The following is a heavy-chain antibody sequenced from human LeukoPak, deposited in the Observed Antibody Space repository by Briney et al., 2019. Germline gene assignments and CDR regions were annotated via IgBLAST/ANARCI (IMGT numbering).Heavy chain of an antibody. Sequence: ASVKLCCKASGYTFTSYGISWVRQAPGQGVGWLGWISAYNGNTNYAQKLQGRVTMTTDTSTSTAYMELRSLRSDDTAVYYCARSNSNYPVDYFDPWGQGTLVTVSS. D-gene: IGHD2/OR15-2a*01. J-gene: IGHJ5*02. CDR3: ARSNSNYPVDYFDP. V-gene: IGHV1-18*01. CDR1: GYTFTSYG. CDR2: ISAYNGNT.